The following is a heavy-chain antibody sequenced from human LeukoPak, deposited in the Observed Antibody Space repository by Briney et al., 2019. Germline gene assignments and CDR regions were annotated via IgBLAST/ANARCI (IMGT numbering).Heavy chain of an antibody. CDR1: GGSISSGGYS. CDR2: IYHSGST. Sequence: SETLSLTCAVSGGSISSGGYSWSWIRQPPGKGLEWIGYIYHSGSTYYNPSLKSRVTISVDRSKNQFSLKLSSVTAADTAVYYCARVNRGAYNYYYFDYWGQGTLVTVSS. D-gene: IGHD5-24*01. V-gene: IGHV4-30-2*01. CDR3: ARVNRGAYNYYYFDY. J-gene: IGHJ4*02.